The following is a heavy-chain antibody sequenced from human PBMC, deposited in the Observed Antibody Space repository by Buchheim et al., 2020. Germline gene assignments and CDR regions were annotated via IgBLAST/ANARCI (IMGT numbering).Heavy chain of an antibody. J-gene: IGHJ6*02. D-gene: IGHD5-18*01. Sequence: QVQLVQSGAEVKKPGASVKVSCKASGYTFTGYYMHWVRQAPGQGLEWMGWINPNSGGTNYAQKFQGWGTMTRETSIRTAYMELSRLRSDDTAVYYCARGGYSYGAYYYYGMDVWGQGTT. CDR1: GYTFTGYY. CDR2: INPNSGGT. CDR3: ARGGYSYGAYYYYGMDV. V-gene: IGHV1-2*04.